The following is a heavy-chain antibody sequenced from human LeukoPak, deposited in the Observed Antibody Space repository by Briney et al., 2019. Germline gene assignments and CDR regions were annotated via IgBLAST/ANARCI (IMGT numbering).Heavy chain of an antibody. J-gene: IGHJ3*02. Sequence: PGGSLRLSCAASGFTFSSYSMNWVRQAPGKGLEWVSSISSSSSYIYYADSVKGRFTISRDNAKNSLYLQMNSLRTEDTAVYYCARVSYIAVAGTNAFDIWGQGTMATVPS. CDR3: ARVSYIAVAGTNAFDI. D-gene: IGHD6-19*01. CDR1: GFTFSSYS. V-gene: IGHV3-21*01. CDR2: ISSSSSYI.